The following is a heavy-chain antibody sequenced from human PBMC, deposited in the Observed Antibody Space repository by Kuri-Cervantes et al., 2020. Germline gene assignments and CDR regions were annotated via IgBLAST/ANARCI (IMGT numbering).Heavy chain of an antibody. CDR3: ARDPYSSGWSPGAFDI. CDR2: IYHSGST. D-gene: IGHD6-19*01. V-gene: IGHV4-4*02. CDR1: GGSISSSNW. J-gene: IGHJ3*02. Sequence: SETLSLTCAVSGGSISSSNWWSWVRQPPGKGLEWIGEIYHSGSTNYNPSLKSRVTISVDKSKNQFSLKLSSVTAADTAVYYCARDPYSSGWSPGAFDIWGQGTMVTVSS.